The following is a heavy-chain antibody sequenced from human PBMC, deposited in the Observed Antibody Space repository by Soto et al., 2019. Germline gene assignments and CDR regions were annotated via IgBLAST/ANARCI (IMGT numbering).Heavy chain of an antibody. Sequence: ASVKVSCKASGYTFTSYAMHWVRQAPGQRLEWMGWINAGNGNTKYSQKLQGRVTITRDTSASTAYMELSSLRSEDTAVYYCARYCSGGSCYGGNGMDGWGQGTTVTVSS. J-gene: IGHJ6*02. D-gene: IGHD2-15*01. CDR2: INAGNGNT. CDR3: ARYCSGGSCYGGNGMDG. V-gene: IGHV1-3*01. CDR1: GYTFTSYA.